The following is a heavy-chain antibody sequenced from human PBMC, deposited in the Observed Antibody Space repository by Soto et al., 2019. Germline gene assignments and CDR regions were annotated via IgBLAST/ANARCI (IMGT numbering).Heavy chain of an antibody. Sequence: GASVKVSCKASGYTFTSYAMHWVRQAPGQRLEWMGWVNAGNGNTKYSQKFQGRVTITRDTSASTAYMELSSLRSEDTAVYYCARDPEGYCSGGSCYGQVPPYGMDVRGQGTTVTVSS. CDR1: GYTFTSYA. V-gene: IGHV1-3*01. CDR3: ARDPEGYCSGGSCYGQVPPYGMDV. CDR2: VNAGNGNT. D-gene: IGHD2-15*01. J-gene: IGHJ6*02.